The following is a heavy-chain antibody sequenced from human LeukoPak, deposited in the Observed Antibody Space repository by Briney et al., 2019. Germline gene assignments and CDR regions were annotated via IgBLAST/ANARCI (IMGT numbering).Heavy chain of an antibody. CDR2: IYYSGST. Sequence: KTSETLSLTCTVSGGSISTYYWSWIRQPPGKGLDWIGYIYYSGSTNYNPSLKSRVTISVDTSTNQFSLKLNSVTAADTAVYYCARHPPRGDAGLPFDHWGQGTLVTVSS. J-gene: IGHJ4*02. D-gene: IGHD4-17*01. CDR3: ARHPPRGDAGLPFDH. V-gene: IGHV4-59*01. CDR1: GGSISTYY.